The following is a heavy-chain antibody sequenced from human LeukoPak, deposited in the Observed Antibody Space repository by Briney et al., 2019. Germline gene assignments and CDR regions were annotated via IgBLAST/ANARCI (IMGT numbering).Heavy chain of an antibody. D-gene: IGHD2-8*02. V-gene: IGHV4-59*12. CDR2: IYHSGST. CDR1: GGSISSYY. J-gene: IGHJ5*02. CDR3: ARDGGVAPHNWFDP. Sequence: PSETLSLTCTASGGSISSYYWSWIRQPPGKGLEWIGSIYHSGSTYYTPSLKSRVTISVDTSKNQFSLKLSSVTAADTAVYYCARDGGVAPHNWFDPWGQGTLVTVSS.